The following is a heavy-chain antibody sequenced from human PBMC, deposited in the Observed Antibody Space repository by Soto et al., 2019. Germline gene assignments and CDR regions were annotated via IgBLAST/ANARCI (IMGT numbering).Heavy chain of an antibody. CDR1: GFTFSNAW. CDR2: IKSKTDGGTT. D-gene: IGHD3-10*01. CDR3: TTDLLRGSGSCLDY. V-gene: IGHV3-15*07. J-gene: IGHJ4*02. Sequence: GGSLRLSCAASGFTFSNAWMNWVRQAPGKGLEWVGRIKSKTDGGTTDYAAPVKGRFTISRDDSKNTLYLQMNSLKTEDTAVYYCTTDLLRGSGSCLDYWGQGTLVTVSS.